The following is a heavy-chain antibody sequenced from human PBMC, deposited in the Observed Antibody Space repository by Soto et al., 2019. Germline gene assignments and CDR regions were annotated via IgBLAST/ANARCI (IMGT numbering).Heavy chain of an antibody. CDR2: IYYSGST. J-gene: IGHJ1*01. D-gene: IGHD6-19*01. V-gene: IGHV4-31*03. CDR3: ARGSGIAVAGKAEYFQX. CDR1: GGSISSGGYY. Sequence: SETLSLTCTVSGGSISSGGYYWSWIRQHPGKGLEWIGYIYYSGSTYYNPSLKSRVTISVDTSKNQFSLKLSSVTAADTAVYYCARGSGIAVAGKAEYFQXWGQGTLVTVSS.